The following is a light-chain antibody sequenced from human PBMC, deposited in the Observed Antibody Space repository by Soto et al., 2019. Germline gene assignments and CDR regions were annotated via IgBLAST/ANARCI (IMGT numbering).Light chain of an antibody. Sequence: VVMTQSPLSLPVTLGQPASISCRSSQSLVYSDGNAYLNWFHQRPGQSPRRLIYTVSNRDSGVPDRFSGSGSGTDFTLQISRVEAEDVGVYYCMQGTYWPITFGQGTRLEIE. CDR2: TVS. J-gene: IGKJ5*01. CDR1: QSLVYSDGNAY. CDR3: MQGTYWPIT. V-gene: IGKV2-30*01.